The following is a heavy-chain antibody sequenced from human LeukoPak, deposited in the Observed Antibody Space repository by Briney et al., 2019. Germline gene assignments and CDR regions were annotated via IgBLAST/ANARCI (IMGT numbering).Heavy chain of an antibody. CDR3: ARDGGEYSGYDY. Sequence: ASVKVSCKASGYTFTGYYMHWVRQAPGQGLEWMGWINPNSGGTNYAQKFQGRVTMTRDTSMSTAYMELSRLRSDDTAVYYCARDGGEYSGYDYWGQGTLVTVSS. J-gene: IGHJ4*02. CDR1: GYTFTGYY. CDR2: INPNSGGT. D-gene: IGHD5-12*01. V-gene: IGHV1-2*02.